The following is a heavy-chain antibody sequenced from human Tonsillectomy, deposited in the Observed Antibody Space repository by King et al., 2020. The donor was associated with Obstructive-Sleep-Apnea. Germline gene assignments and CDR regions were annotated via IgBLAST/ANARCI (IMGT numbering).Heavy chain of an antibody. Sequence: VQLVESGGGLVQPGGSLRLSCAASGFTYSTYDMHWVRQATGKGLEWVSGIGIAEDTYYADSVRGRFTISRENVKKSLYLQMNSLKAGDTAVYYCARVQAGASGAMDVWGQGTTVTVSS. CDR3: ARVQAGASGAMDV. J-gene: IGHJ6*02. CDR1: GFTYSTYD. CDR2: IGIAEDT. D-gene: IGHD1-26*01. V-gene: IGHV3-13*01.